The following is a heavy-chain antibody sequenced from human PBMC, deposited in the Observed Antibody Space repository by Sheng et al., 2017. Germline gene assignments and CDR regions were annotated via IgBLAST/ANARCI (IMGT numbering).Heavy chain of an antibody. D-gene: IGHD2-8*02. V-gene: IGHV1-69*05. CDR1: GGTFSSYA. CDR2: IIPIFGTA. J-gene: IGHJ3*02. Sequence: QVQLVQSGAEVKKPGSSVKVSCKASGGTFSSYAISWVRQAPGQGLEWMGGIIPIFGTANYAQKFQGRVTITTDESTSTAYMELSSLRSEDTAVYYCARDCTGGVCPNDAFDIWGQGQWSPSLQ. CDR3: ARDCTGGVCPNDAFDI.